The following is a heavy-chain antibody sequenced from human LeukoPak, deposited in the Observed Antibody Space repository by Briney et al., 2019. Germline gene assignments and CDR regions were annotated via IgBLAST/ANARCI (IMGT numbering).Heavy chain of an antibody. CDR1: GGTFSSYA. Sequence: SVKVSCKASGGTFSSYAISWVRQAPGQGLEWMGGIIPIFGTANYAQKFQGRVTITTDESTSTAYMELSSLSSEDTAVYYCASSLEHIVVVTARVERLLGVFQHWGQGTLVTVSS. CDR2: IIPIFGTA. V-gene: IGHV1-69*05. J-gene: IGHJ1*01. CDR3: ASSLEHIVVVTARVERLLGVFQH. D-gene: IGHD2-21*02.